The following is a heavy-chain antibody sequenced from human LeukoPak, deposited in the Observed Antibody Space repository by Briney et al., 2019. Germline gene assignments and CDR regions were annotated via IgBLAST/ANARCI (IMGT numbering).Heavy chain of an antibody. CDR2: INPSGGST. D-gene: IGHD3-10*02. CDR3: AGRLGSGPFDP. CDR1: GYTFTSYY. V-gene: IGHV1-46*01. Sequence: ASAKVSCKASGYTFTSYYMHWVRQAPGQGLEWMGIINPSGGSTSYAQKFQGRVTMTRDTSTSTVYMELSSLRSEDTAVYYCAGRLGSGPFDPWGQGTLVTVSS. J-gene: IGHJ5*02.